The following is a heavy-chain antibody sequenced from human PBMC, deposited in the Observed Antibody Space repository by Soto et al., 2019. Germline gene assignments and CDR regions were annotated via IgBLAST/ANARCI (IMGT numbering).Heavy chain of an antibody. CDR3: AKNTGDSSVDY. J-gene: IGHJ4*02. CDR2: ISCDGSNE. V-gene: IGHV3-30*18. Sequence: PGGSLRLSCAASGFTFSIYGMHWGRQAPGKGLEGGAVISCDGSNEYYADSVKGRFTISRXXYKNTLYLQMNSLRAEDKAVYYCAKNTGDSSVDYWGQGT. CDR1: GFTFSIYG. D-gene: IGHD3-22*01.